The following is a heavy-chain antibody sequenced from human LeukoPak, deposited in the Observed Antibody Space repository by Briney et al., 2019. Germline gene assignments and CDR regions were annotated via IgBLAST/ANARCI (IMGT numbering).Heavy chain of an antibody. Sequence: PGGSLRLSCAASGFTFSSYEMNWVRQAPGKGLEWVSYISSSGSTIYYADSVKGRFTISRDNAKNSLYLQMNSLRAEDTAVYYCARDGYYLGAFDIWGQGTMVTVSS. CDR2: ISSSGSTI. CDR1: GFTFSSYE. D-gene: IGHD3-22*01. J-gene: IGHJ3*02. CDR3: ARDGYYLGAFDI. V-gene: IGHV3-48*03.